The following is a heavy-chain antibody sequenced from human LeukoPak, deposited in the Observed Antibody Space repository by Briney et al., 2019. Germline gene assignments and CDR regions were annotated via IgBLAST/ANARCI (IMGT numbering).Heavy chain of an antibody. Sequence: GGSLRLSCAASGFTFRNYAMHWVRQAPGKGLEWVAVISYDGSNKYYADSVKGRFTISRDNSKNTLYLQMNSLRAEDTAVYYCAKEWDSSGYYSRYGMDVWGQGTTVTVSS. V-gene: IGHV3-30*04. D-gene: IGHD3-22*01. J-gene: IGHJ6*02. CDR1: GFTFRNYA. CDR2: ISYDGSNK. CDR3: AKEWDSSGYYSRYGMDV.